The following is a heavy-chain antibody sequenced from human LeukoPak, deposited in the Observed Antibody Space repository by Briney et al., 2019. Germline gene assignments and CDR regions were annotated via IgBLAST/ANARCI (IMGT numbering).Heavy chain of an antibody. D-gene: IGHD3-3*01. J-gene: IGHJ4*02. CDR3: AKERGYDFWSGYYYFDY. V-gene: IGHV3-23*01. CDR2: ISGSGGST. Sequence: PGGSLRLSRAASGFTFSSYAMSWVRQAPGKGLEWVSAISGSGGSTYYADSVKGRFTISRDNSKNTLYLQMNSLRAEDTAVYYCAKERGYDFWSGYYYFDYWGQGTLVTVSS. CDR1: GFTFSSYA.